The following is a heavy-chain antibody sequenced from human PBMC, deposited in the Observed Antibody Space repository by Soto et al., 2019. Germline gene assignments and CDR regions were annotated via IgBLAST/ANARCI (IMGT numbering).Heavy chain of an antibody. CDR1: GFTFSDYY. Sequence: QVQLAESGGGLVKPGGSLRLSCAASGFTFSDYYMSWIRQAPGKGLEWVSYISSSSSYTNYADSVKGRFTISRDNAKNSLYLHMNSLRVEDTAVYYCARTIAAAGGRRYFDLWGRGTLVTVSS. V-gene: IGHV3-11*05. CDR3: ARTIAAAGGRRYFDL. J-gene: IGHJ2*01. D-gene: IGHD6-13*01. CDR2: ISSSSSYT.